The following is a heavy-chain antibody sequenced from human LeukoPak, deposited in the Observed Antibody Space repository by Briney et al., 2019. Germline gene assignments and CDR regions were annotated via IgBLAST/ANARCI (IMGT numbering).Heavy chain of an antibody. CDR2: IRSKANSYAT. D-gene: IGHD4-23*01. J-gene: IGHJ3*02. CDR3: TVAVTGVAAFDT. V-gene: IGHV3-73*01. Sequence: PGGSLRLSCAASGFTFSGSSIHWVRQASGKGLEWVGRIRSKANSYATTYAASVKGRFTISRDDSKNTAYLQMNSLETEDTAVYYCTVAVTGVAAFDTWGQGTMVTVSS. CDR1: GFTFSGSS.